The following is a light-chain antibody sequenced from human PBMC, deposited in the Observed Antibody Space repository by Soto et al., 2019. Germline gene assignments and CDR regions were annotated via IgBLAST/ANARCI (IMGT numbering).Light chain of an antibody. V-gene: IGKV3-11*01. J-gene: IGKJ1*01. CDR3: QQRSNWPWT. CDR2: DAS. CDR1: QSVSSY. Sequence: EIVLTQSPATLSLSPGERATLSCRASQSVSSYLAWYQQKPGQAPSLLIYDASNRATGIPARFSGSGSGTDFTLTISGLEPEDFAVYYCQQRSNWPWTFGQGTKVEIK.